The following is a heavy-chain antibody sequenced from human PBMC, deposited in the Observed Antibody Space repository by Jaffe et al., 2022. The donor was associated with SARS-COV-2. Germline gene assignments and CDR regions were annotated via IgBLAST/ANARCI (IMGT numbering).Heavy chain of an antibody. CDR3: AREAGCSGGSCSFRWYAFDI. V-gene: IGHV4-31*03. J-gene: IGHJ3*02. D-gene: IGHD2-15*01. CDR2: IYYSGST. Sequence: QVQLQESGPGLVKPSQTLSLTCTVSGGSISSGGYYWSWIRQHPGKGLEWIGYIYYSGSTYYNPSLKSRVTISVDTSKNQFSLKLSSVTAADTAVYYCAREAGCSGGSCSFRWYAFDIWGQGTMVTVSS. CDR1: GGSISSGGYY.